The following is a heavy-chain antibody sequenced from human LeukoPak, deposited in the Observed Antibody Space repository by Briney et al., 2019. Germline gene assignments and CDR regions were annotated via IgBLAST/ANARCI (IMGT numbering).Heavy chain of an antibody. CDR3: ARSLGTPFGVDY. Sequence: SVKVSCKASGGTFSSYAISWVRQAPGQGLEWMGRIIPIFGIANYAQKFQGRVTITADKSTSTAYMELSSLRSEDTAVYYCARSLGTPFGVDYWGQGTLVTVSS. J-gene: IGHJ4*02. D-gene: IGHD3-16*01. CDR2: IIPIFGIA. CDR1: GGTFSSYA. V-gene: IGHV1-69*04.